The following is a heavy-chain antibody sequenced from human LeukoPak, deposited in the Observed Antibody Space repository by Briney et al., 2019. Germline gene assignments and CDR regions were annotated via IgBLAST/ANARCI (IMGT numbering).Heavy chain of an antibody. CDR2: IETGGAST. D-gene: IGHD1-1*01. J-gene: IGHJ5*02. V-gene: IGHV3-23*01. Sequence: GGTLRLSCAASGFTFSSYGMSWVRQAPGKGLEWVSAIETGGASTYYADSVKGRFSISRDNSKNTLYLQMNSLRAEDTAVYYCAKDRNWAPTGWFDPWGQGTLVTVSS. CDR3: AKDRNWAPTGWFDP. CDR1: GFTFSSYG.